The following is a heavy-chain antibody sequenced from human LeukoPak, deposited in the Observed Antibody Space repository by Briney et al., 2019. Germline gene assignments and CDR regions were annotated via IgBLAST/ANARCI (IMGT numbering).Heavy chain of an antibody. J-gene: IGHJ4*02. CDR1: GGTFSSYA. Sequence: SVKVSCKASGGTFSSYAISWVRQAPGQGLEWMGGIIPIFGTANYAQKFQGRVTITTDESTSTAYMELSSLRSEDTAVYYCARSSDIVLMVYAIEYFFDYWGQGTLVTVSS. CDR2: IIPIFGTA. V-gene: IGHV1-69*05. D-gene: IGHD2-8*01. CDR3: ARSSDIVLMVYAIEYFFDY.